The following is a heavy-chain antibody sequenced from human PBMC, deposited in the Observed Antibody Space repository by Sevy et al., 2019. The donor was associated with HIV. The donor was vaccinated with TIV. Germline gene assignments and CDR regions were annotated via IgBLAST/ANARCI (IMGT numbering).Heavy chain of an antibody. CDR3: AKDSSGIYAYDY. J-gene: IGHJ4*02. D-gene: IGHD6-19*01. CDR1: GFIFDDYS. V-gene: IGHV3-43*01. CDR2: VSWDGGST. Sequence: GGSLRLSCAASGFIFDDYSMHWVRQAPGKGLEWVAHVSWDGGSTSYADSVKGRFTVSRDNSKNSLYLQMTSLRTKDSALYFCAKDSSGIYAYDYWGPGTLVTVSS.